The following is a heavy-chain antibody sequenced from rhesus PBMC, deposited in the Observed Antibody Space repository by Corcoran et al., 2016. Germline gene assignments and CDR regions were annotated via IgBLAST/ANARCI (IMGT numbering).Heavy chain of an antibody. D-gene: IGHD5-42*01. Sequence: QVQLQESGPGLVKPSETLSLTCAVSGGSISDDYYWSWIRQPPGKGLEWIGYLFGRGGGTNYNPSLKNRGTISIDTSKNQFSLKLSSVTAADTAVYYCAIRGYSGPYSFDYWGQGVLVTVSS. CDR2: LFGRGGGT. CDR1: GGSISDDYY. CDR3: AIRGYSGPYSFDY. V-gene: IGHV4-106*01. J-gene: IGHJ4*01.